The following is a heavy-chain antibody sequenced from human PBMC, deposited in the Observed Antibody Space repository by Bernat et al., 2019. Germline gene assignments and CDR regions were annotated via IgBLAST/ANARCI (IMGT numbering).Heavy chain of an antibody. J-gene: IGHJ4*02. CDR3: AKDLNYYDSRGYYFSPFDS. CDR2: ISGSGGSP. CDR1: GFTFSSYA. V-gene: IGHV3-23*01. D-gene: IGHD3-22*01. Sequence: EVQLLESGGGLVQPGGSLRLSCAASGFTFSSYAMSWVRQAPGKGLEWVSAISGSGGSPYYADAVKGRFTITRDNSKNTRYLQMNSLRAEDTAVYYCAKDLNYYDSRGYYFSPFDSWGQGTLVTVSS.